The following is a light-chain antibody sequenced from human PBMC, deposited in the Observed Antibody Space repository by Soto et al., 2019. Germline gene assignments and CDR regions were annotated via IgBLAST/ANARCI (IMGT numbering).Light chain of an antibody. V-gene: IGLV2-14*01. CDR3: SAYTSASTLLYL. Sequence: QSALTQPASVSGSPGQSITISCTGTSSDVGGYNYVSWYQQHPGIAPKLLIYGVTNRPSGVSTRFSGSKSGNTASMTISGLQSGDEADYHGSAYTSASTLLYLFGTGTNLTVL. CDR1: SSDVGGYNY. J-gene: IGLJ1*01. CDR2: GVT.